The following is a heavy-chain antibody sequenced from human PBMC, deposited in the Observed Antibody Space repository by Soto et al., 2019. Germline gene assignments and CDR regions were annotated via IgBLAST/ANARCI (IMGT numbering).Heavy chain of an antibody. D-gene: IGHD4-4*01. CDR2: ISGSGGST. CDR3: AKGAPVTTFTLVTWFDP. CDR1: GFTFGSYA. V-gene: IGHV3-23*01. J-gene: IGHJ5*02. Sequence: GGSLRLSCAASGFTFGSYAMSWVRQAPGKGLEWVSAISGSGGSTYYADSVKGRFTISRDNSKNTLYLQMNSLRAEDTAVYYCAKGAPVTTFTLVTWFDPWGQGTLVTVSS.